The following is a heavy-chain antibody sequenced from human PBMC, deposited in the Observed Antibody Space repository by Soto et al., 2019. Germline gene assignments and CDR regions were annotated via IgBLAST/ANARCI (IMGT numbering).Heavy chain of an antibody. J-gene: IGHJ4*02. CDR3: AKEKAYGDYVLTRYFDY. V-gene: IGHV3-9*01. Sequence: EVQLVESGGGLVQPGRSLRLSCAASGFTFDDYAMHWVRQAPGKGLEWVSGISWNSGSIGYADSVKGRFTISRHNAKNSLYLQMNGLRAEDTALYYCAKEKAYGDYVLTRYFDYWGQGTLVTVSS. D-gene: IGHD4-17*01. CDR2: ISWNSGSI. CDR1: GFTFDDYA.